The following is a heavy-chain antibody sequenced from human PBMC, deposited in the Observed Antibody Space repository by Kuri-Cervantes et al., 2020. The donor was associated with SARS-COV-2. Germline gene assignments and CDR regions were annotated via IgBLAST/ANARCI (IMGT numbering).Heavy chain of an antibody. CDR3: ARDRGPIAAAEFDY. Sequence: GESLKISCATSGFTFSTHWMTWVRQAPGKGLEWVANIKYDGGERYYQDSVKGRFTISRDNAKNSLYLQMNSLRAEDTALYYCARDRGPIAAAEFDYWGQGTLVTVSS. V-gene: IGHV3-7*03. CDR1: GFTFSTHW. J-gene: IGHJ4*02. CDR2: IKYDGGER. D-gene: IGHD6-13*01.